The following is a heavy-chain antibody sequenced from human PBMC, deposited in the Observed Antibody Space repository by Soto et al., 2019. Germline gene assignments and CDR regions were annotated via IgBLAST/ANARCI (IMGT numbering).Heavy chain of an antibody. CDR1: GFIFSSYE. J-gene: IGHJ4*02. CDR3: ARLLLWPPHY. CDR2: IIGHSNSI. D-gene: IGHD3-10*01. V-gene: IGHV3-48*03. Sequence: EVQLVESGGGLVQPGGSLRLSCTVSGFIFSSYEMNWVRQAPGKGLEWISFIIGHSNSIYYADSVRGRFTISRDNAKNSLYLQMNSLRAEDTAVYYCARLLLWPPHYWGQGALVTVSS.